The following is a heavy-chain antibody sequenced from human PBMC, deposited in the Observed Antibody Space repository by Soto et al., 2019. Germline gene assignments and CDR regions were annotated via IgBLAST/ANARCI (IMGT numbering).Heavy chain of an antibody. Sequence: ASVKVSCKASGYTFTNYGITWVRQAPGQGLEWMGWISNYNGKTNYAQILQGRVTMTTDTSTRTAYMELTSLRSDDTAVYYCARVGPRAAAGTYGLDCWGQGTLVSVSS. CDR2: ISNYNGKT. V-gene: IGHV1-18*01. D-gene: IGHD6-13*01. CDR3: ARVGPRAAAGTYGLDC. J-gene: IGHJ4*02. CDR1: GYTFTNYG.